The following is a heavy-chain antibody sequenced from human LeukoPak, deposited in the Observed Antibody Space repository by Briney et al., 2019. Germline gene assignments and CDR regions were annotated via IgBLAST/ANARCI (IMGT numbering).Heavy chain of an antibody. CDR2: ISSSGSTI. CDR1: GFTFSDYY. CDR3: ARESTYYYDSSGYYDHFVFDY. Sequence: GGSLRLSCAASGFTFSDYYMSWIRQAPGKGLEWVSYISSSGSTIYYADSVKGRFTISRDNAKNSLYLQMNSLRAEDTAVYYCARESTYYYDSSGYYDHFVFDYWGQGTLVTVSS. D-gene: IGHD3-22*01. J-gene: IGHJ4*02. V-gene: IGHV3-11*04.